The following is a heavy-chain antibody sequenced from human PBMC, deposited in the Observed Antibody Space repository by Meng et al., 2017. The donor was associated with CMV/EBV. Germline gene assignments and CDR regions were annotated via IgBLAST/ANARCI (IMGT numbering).Heavy chain of an antibody. V-gene: IGHV4-4*07. CDR2: ICTSGST. CDR3: ARVLRWNGVINY. D-gene: IGHD4-23*01. Sequence: QVRLQESGPGLGKPSESLSLACTVSGGSISSDYWSWIRQPAGKGLEWIGLICTSGSTNYNPSLKSRVTMSVDTSKNQFSLKLSSVTAADTAVYYWARVLRWNGVINYWGQGTLVTVSS. CDR1: GGSISSDY. J-gene: IGHJ4*02.